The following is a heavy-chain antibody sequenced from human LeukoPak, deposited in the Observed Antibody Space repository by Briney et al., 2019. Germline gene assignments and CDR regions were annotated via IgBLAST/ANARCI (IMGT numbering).Heavy chain of an antibody. J-gene: IGHJ3*02. D-gene: IGHD3-22*01. CDR2: IYYSGST. Sequence: PSETLSLTCTVSGGSISSYYWSWIRQPPGKGLELIGYIYYSGSTNYTPSLRSRVTISVDTSKNQFSLKLSSVTAADPAVYYCARDPYLNYYDSSAPPYAFDIWGQGTMVTVSS. CDR3: ARDPYLNYYDSSAPPYAFDI. CDR1: GGSISSYY. V-gene: IGHV4-59*01.